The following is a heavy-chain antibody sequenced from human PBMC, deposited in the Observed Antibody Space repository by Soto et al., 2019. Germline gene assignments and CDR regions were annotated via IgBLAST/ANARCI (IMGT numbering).Heavy chain of an antibody. V-gene: IGHV1-69*18. CDR1: GGTFSTYT. CDR3: ARRLDDRADEGFDV. CDR2: IIPLFGTT. D-gene: IGHD3-16*01. J-gene: IGHJ3*01. Sequence: QVHLVQSGAEVRKPGSSVKVSCKTSGGTFSTYTIYWVRQAPGQGLEWMGRIIPLFGTTRYAQNFQDRVMITAEESTSTTYMELSSLRAEDTALYYCARRLDDRADEGFDVWGEGTAVTVSA.